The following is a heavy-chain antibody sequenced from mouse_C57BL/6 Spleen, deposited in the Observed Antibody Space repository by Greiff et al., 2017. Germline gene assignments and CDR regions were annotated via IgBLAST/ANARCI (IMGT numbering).Heavy chain of an antibody. D-gene: IGHD3-3*01. V-gene: IGHV1-80*01. CDR1: GYAFSSYW. J-gene: IGHJ4*01. CDR2: IYPGDGDT. CDR3: ARRDEDYAMDY. Sequence: QVQLQQSGAELVKPGASVKISCKASGYAFSSYWMNWVKQRPGKGLEWIGQIYPGDGDTNYNGKFKGKATLTADKSSSTAYMQLSSLTSEDSAVYFCARRDEDYAMDYWGKGTSVTVSS.